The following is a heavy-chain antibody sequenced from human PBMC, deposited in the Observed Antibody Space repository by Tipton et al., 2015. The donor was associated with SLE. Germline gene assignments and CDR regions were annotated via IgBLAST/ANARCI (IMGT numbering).Heavy chain of an antibody. D-gene: IGHD5-18*01. V-gene: IGHV4-59*06. CDR1: GGSISSHF. CDR2: ISYSGTT. J-gene: IGHJ3*02. CDR3: AREGGTDTPGTAFAI. Sequence: LRPSCTVSGGSISSHFWSWIRQHPEKGLEWMGYISYSGTTHHNPSLKSRVTISLDTSSNQSILKVKSVTAADTAVYYCAREGGTDTPGTAFAIWGQGTKVSVSS.